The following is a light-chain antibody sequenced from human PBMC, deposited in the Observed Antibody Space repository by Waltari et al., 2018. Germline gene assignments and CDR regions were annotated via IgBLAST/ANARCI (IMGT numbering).Light chain of an antibody. J-gene: IGKJ4*01. V-gene: IGKV3-20*01. Sequence: EIVLTQSPGTLSLSHGEGATLSCRTSQTIRTTYLAWYQQKPGQSPTLLIYGAFSRATGIPDRFTGSGSGTDFSLTISSLEPEDFATYYCQQYDISPLTFGGGTKVEIK. CDR2: GAF. CDR1: QTIRTTY. CDR3: QQYDISPLT.